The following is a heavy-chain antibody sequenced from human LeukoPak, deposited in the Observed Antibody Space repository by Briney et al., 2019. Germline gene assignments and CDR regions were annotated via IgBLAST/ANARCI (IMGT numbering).Heavy chain of an antibody. J-gene: IGHJ4*02. CDR2: IEPDGSGK. Sequence: GGSLRLSCEASGFSFKDYWMSWVRQGPGKGLEWVADIEPDGSGKTYVDSVKGRFTISRDSAKQSLFLQMDSVTAEDTAVYYCVTSWIRQQRDYWGQGILVTVSS. D-gene: IGHD1-1*01. V-gene: IGHV3-7*01. CDR3: VTSWIRQQRDY. CDR1: GFSFKDYW.